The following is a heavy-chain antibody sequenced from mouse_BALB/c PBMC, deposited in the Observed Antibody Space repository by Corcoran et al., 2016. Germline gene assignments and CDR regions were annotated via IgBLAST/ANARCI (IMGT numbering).Heavy chain of an antibody. Sequence: EVQLQQSGAELVKPGASVKLSCTASGFNIKDTYMHWVKQRPEQGLEWIGRIDPANGNTKYDTKFQGKATITADTSSNTAYLQLSSLTSEDTAVYYCATMITTAYWGQGTLVTVSA. D-gene: IGHD2-4*01. CDR1: GFNIKDTY. CDR2: IDPANGNT. CDR3: ATMITTAY. V-gene: IGHV14-3*02. J-gene: IGHJ3*01.